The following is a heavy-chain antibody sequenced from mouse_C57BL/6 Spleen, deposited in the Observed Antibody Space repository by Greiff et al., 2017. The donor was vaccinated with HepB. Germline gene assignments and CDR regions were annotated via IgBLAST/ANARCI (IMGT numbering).Heavy chain of an antibody. CDR1: GYTFTGYW. D-gene: IGHD1-1*01. CDR2: ILPGSGST. CDR3: ARSRSQYGSSYWFAY. V-gene: IGHV1-9*01. Sequence: QVQLKQSGAELMKPGASVKLSCKATGYTFTGYWIEWVKQRPGHGLEWIGEILPGSGSTNYNEKFKGKATFTADTSSNTAYMQLSSLTTEDSAIYYCARSRSQYGSSYWFAYWGQGTLVTVSA. J-gene: IGHJ3*01.